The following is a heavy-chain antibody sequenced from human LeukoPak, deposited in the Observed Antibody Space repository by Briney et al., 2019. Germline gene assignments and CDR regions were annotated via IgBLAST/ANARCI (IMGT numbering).Heavy chain of an antibody. CDR1: GFTFSNAW. D-gene: IGHD6-19*01. Sequence: NSGGSLRLSCAASGFTFSNAWMNWVRQAPGKGREWVGRIKNQTDGGTIDYAAPVKGRFTISRDDSKNTLYLQMNSLKIEDTAVHYCTTRGILVAGMGSYFDYWGQGTLVTVSS. CDR2: IKNQTDGGTI. J-gene: IGHJ4*02. V-gene: IGHV3-15*01. CDR3: TTRGILVAGMGSYFDY.